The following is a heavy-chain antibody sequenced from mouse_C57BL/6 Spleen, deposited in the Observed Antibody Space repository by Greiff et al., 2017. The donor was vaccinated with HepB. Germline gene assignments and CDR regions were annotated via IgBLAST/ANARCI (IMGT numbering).Heavy chain of an antibody. CDR3: ARRTSNYYFDD. Sequence: QVQLKQSGAELARPGASVKLSCKASGYTFTSYGISWVKQRTGQGLEWIGEIYPRSGNTYYNEKFKGKATLTADKSSSTAYMELRSLTSEDSAVYFCARRTSNYYFDDWGQGTTLTVSS. CDR2: IYPRSGNT. CDR1: GYTFTSYG. J-gene: IGHJ2*01. V-gene: IGHV1-81*01. D-gene: IGHD2-5*01.